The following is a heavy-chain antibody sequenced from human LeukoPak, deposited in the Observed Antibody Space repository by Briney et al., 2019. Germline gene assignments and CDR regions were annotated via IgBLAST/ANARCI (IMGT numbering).Heavy chain of an antibody. J-gene: IGHJ4*02. Sequence: GGSLRLSCAASRFTFSSYAMSWVRQAPGKGLEWVSFISGSGGSTYYADSVKGRFTISRDNSKNTLFLQMNTLRAEDTAVYYCAKSGLTVGTFDYWGQGTLVTVSS. D-gene: IGHD2-8*01. CDR2: ISGSGGST. V-gene: IGHV3-23*01. CDR3: AKSGLTVGTFDY. CDR1: RFTFSSYA.